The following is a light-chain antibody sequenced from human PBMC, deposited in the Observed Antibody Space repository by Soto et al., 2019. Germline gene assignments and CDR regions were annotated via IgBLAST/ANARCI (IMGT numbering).Light chain of an antibody. V-gene: IGKV1-5*03. CDR1: QSISSW. Sequence: DIQMTQSPSTLSASVGDRVTITCRASQSISSWLAWYQQKPGKAPKLLIYKASSLESGVPSRFSGSGSGTEFPLTISSLQPDDFATYYCQQYNSYSSGTFGQGTKVEIK. J-gene: IGKJ1*01. CDR2: KAS. CDR3: QQYNSYSSGT.